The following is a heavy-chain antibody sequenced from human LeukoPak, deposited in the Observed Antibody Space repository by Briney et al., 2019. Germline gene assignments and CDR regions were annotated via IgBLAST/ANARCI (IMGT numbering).Heavy chain of an antibody. J-gene: IGHJ3*02. CDR2: INHSGST. V-gene: IGHV4-34*01. CDR1: GGSFSGYY. CDR3: ARGERFLEWLSANDAFDI. Sequence: PLETLSLTCAVYGGSFSGYYWSWIRQPPGKGLEWIGEINHSGSTNYNPSLKSRVTISVDTSKNQFSLKLSSVTAADTAVYYCARGERFLEWLSANDAFDIWGQGTMVTVSS. D-gene: IGHD3-3*01.